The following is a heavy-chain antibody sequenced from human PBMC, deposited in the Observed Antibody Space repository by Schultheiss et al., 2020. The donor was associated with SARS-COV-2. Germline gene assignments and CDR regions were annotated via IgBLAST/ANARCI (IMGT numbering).Heavy chain of an antibody. V-gene: IGHV3-30*18. CDR1: GFTFSNYG. CDR2: ISYDGSIK. J-gene: IGHJ3*02. D-gene: IGHD6-19*01. Sequence: GGSLRLSCAASGFTFSNYGIHWVRQAPGKGLEWVAFISYDGSIKYYIDSVRGRFTISRDNSKNTLHLQMNSLKTEDTAVYYCANGAVAGDDSFGIWGQGTMVTVSS. CDR3: ANGAVAGDDSFGI.